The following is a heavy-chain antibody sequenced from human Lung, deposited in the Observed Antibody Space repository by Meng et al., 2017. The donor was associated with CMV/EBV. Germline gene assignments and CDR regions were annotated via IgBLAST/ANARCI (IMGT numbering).Heavy chain of an antibody. J-gene: IGHJ6*02. CDR1: GFTFSSYA. V-gene: IGHV3-30*04. D-gene: IGHD3-3*01. CDR2: ISYDGSNK. Sequence: GESLKISCAASGFTFSSYAMHWVRQAPGKGLEWVAVISYDGSNKYYAESVKGRFTISRDNSKNTLYLQMNSLRAEDTAVYYCARGHYDFWSGYLWSDYYYGMDAWGQGXTVTVSS. CDR3: ARGHYDFWSGYLWSDYYYGMDA.